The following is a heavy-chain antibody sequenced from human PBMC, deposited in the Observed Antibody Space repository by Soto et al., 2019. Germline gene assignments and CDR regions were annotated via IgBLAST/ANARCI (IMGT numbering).Heavy chain of an antibody. D-gene: IGHD2-15*01. CDR3: ARTPRGQMIGLEAATRFDD. CDR1: GYTFTTYG. J-gene: IGHJ4*02. Sequence: QVQLVQSGAEVKRPGASVKVSCKDSGYTFTTYGFNWVRQAPGQGLEWMGWISPYNGDTNHAQNFQGRVTLTTDTSTRTAYMELRSLTYDGTAVYYCARTPRGQMIGLEAATRFDDWGQGTMVTVSS. V-gene: IGHV1-18*04. CDR2: ISPYNGDT.